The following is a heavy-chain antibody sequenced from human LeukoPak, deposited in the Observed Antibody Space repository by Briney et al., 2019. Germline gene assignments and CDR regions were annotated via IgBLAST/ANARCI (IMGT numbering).Heavy chain of an antibody. V-gene: IGHV3-66*02. J-gene: IGHJ1*01. CDR3: ARDSAWGVWSGSFQH. CDR1: GFTFSSYA. CDR2: IYSGGST. Sequence: PGGSLRLSCAASGFTFSSYAMSWVRQAPGKGLEWVSVIYSGGSTYYADSVKGRFTISRDNSKNTLYLQMNSLRAEDTAVYYCARDSAWGVWSGSFQHWGQGTLVTVSS. D-gene: IGHD3-3*01.